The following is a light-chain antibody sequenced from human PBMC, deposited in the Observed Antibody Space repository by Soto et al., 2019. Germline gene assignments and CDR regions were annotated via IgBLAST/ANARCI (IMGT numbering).Light chain of an antibody. V-gene: IGLV2-8*01. Sequence: QSALTQPPSASGSPGQSVTISCTGTSSDVGSYNYVSWYQQPPDQAPKLMLYEITKRPSGVPDRFSGSKSGNTASLTVAGLQAEDEADYYCSLYVDNNNLLFGGGTKLTVL. CDR1: SSDVGSYNY. CDR2: EIT. J-gene: IGLJ2*01. CDR3: SLYVDNNNLL.